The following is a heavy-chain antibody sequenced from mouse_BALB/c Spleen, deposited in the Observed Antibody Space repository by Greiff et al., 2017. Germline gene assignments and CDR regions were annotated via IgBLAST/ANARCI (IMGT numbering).Heavy chain of an antibody. CDR2: IYPYNGGT. CDR1: GYTFTDYN. Sequence: EVKVVESGPELVKPGASVKISCKASGYTFTDYNMHWVKQSHGKSLEWIGYIYPYNGGTGYNQKFKSKATLTVDNSSSTAYMELRSLTSEDSAVYYCARSGTTASATAWFAYWGQGTLVTVSA. J-gene: IGHJ3*01. D-gene: IGHD1-1*01. CDR3: ARSGTTASATAWFAY. V-gene: IGHV1S29*02.